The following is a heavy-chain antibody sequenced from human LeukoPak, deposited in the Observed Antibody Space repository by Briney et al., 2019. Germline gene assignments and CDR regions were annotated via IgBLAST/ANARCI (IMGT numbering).Heavy chain of an antibody. CDR3: AKDVGKWESLHFFDY. V-gene: IGHV3-23*01. Sequence: PGGSLRLSCVVSGFTLTNYALHWVRQAPGKGLEWISGISGSGASTYYADSVTGRFTISRDNSRNTLYLQMNSLRGDDTAVYYCAKDVGKWESLHFFDYWGQGTLVTVSS. J-gene: IGHJ4*02. D-gene: IGHD1-26*01. CDR2: ISGSGAST. CDR1: GFTLTNYA.